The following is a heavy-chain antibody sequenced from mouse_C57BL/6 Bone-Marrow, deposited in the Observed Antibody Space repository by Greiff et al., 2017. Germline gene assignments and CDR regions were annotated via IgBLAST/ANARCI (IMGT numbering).Heavy chain of an antibody. J-gene: IGHJ3*01. CDR2: IDPSDSYT. D-gene: IGHD4-1*01. V-gene: IGHV1-69*01. CDR1: GYTFTSYW. Sequence: VQLQQPGAELVMPGASVKLSRKASGYTFTSYWMHWVKQRPGQGLEWIGEIDPSDSYTNYNQKFKGKSTLTVDKSSSTAYMQLSSLTSEDSAVYYCARENWDLSWFAYWGQGTLVTVSA. CDR3: ARENWDLSWFAY.